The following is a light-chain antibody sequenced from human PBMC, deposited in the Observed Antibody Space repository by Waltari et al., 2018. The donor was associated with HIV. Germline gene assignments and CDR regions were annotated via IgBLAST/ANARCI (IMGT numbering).Light chain of an antibody. CDR2: TSN. J-gene: IGLJ2*01. Sequence: QSVLTQPPSASGTPGQRVTISCSGSSSNIGGTTVNWFQQLPGTAPKLLIYTSNQRPSGVPDRFSGSKSGTSASLAISGLQSEDEADYYCVAWDDSLNGVVFGGGTKLTVL. CDR1: SSNIGGTT. V-gene: IGLV1-44*01. CDR3: VAWDDSLNGVV.